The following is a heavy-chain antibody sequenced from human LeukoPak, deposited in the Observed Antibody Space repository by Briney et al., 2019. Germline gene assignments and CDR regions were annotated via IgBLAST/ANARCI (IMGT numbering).Heavy chain of an antibody. CDR2: VHNSGPT. J-gene: IGHJ4*02. CDR1: GASISSDY. Sequence: SETLSLTCTVSGASISSDYWSWIRQPPGKRLEWIGYVHNSGPTDYTPSLKSRVTISLDRSKKQFSLKLSSVTAADTAVYYCARGLAVAAYFDYWGQGTLVTVSS. CDR3: ARGLAVAAYFDY. V-gene: IGHV4-59*12. D-gene: IGHD6-19*01.